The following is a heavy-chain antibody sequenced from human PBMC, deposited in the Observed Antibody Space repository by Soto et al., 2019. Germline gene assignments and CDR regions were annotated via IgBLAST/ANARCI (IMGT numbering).Heavy chain of an antibody. J-gene: IGHJ5*02. CDR1: GGSISSGGYY. CDR2: IHNSGTT. CDR3: ARDRRDWVDP. V-gene: IGHV4-31*03. Sequence: QVQLQESGPGLVKPSQTLSLTCTVSGGSISSGGYYWSWIRQHPGKGLEYIGYIHNSGTTYYNPSLQSRVTISTDTSKKHFSLKLSSVTAADTAVYYCARDRRDWVDPWGQGTLVTVSS.